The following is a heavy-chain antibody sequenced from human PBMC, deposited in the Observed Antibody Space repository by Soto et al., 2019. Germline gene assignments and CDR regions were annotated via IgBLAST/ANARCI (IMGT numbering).Heavy chain of an antibody. CDR3: ARTTAVPNTLRSRYFFDY. CDR1: GGSVSDKTYY. Sequence: PSETLSLTCSVSGGSVSDKTYYWSLIRQPPGKRLEWIGYVYYSGTTNYNPSLKSRVTISVDLSKNRFSLRLSSVTTADTALYYCARTTAVPNTLRSRYFFDYWGQGTLVTVSS. J-gene: IGHJ4*02. D-gene: IGHD4-17*01. V-gene: IGHV4-61*01. CDR2: VYYSGTT.